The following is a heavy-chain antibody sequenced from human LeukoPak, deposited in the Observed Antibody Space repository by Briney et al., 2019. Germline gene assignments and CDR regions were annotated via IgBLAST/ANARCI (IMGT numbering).Heavy chain of an antibody. CDR2: IYPGDSDT. D-gene: IGHD2-15*01. CDR1: GYDFTSYW. J-gene: IGHJ4*02. CDR3: ARHWRYCSSDRCYPDY. V-gene: IGHV5-51*01. Sequence: GESLKISCKCSGYDFTSYWVGWVRQMPGKGLEWMGIIYPGDSDTRYSPSFQGQVTISADKSISTAYLQWSSLKASDTAMYYCARHWRYCSSDRCYPDYWGQGTLVTVSS.